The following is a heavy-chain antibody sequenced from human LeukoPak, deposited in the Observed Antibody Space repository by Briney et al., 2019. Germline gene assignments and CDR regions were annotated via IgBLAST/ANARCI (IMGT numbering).Heavy chain of an antibody. Sequence: SVKVSCKASGGTFSSYAISWVRQAPGQGLEWMGGIIPIFGTANYAQKFQGRVTITTDESTSTAYMELSSLRSEDTAVYYCARGRGDGYYYYYYMDVWGKGTTVTVSS. CDR1: GGTFSSYA. J-gene: IGHJ6*03. CDR3: ARGRGDGYYYYYYMDV. D-gene: IGHD5-24*01. CDR2: IIPIFGTA. V-gene: IGHV1-69*05.